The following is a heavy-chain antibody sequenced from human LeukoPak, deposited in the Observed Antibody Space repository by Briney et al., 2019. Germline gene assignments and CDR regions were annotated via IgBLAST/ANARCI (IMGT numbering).Heavy chain of an antibody. J-gene: IGHJ4*02. D-gene: IGHD6-19*01. CDR2: IYTSGST. Sequence: TSETLSLTCTVSGGSISSYYWSRIRQPPGKGLEWIGRIYTSGSTNYNPSLKSRVTMSVDTSKNQFSLKQNSVTAADTAVYYCARSLSSGWFPFDYWGQGTLVTVSS. CDR3: ARSLSSGWFPFDY. V-gene: IGHV4-4*07. CDR1: GGSISSYY.